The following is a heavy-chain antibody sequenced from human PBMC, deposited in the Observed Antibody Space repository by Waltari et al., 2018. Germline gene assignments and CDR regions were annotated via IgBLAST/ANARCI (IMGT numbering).Heavy chain of an antibody. D-gene: IGHD2-21*01. CDR3: TTDFSVVVIAWGY. V-gene: IGHV3-15*01. Sequence: EVQLVESGGGLVKPGGSLRLSCAASGFTFSNAWMSWVRPAPGKGLEWVGRIKSKTDGGTTDYAAPVKGRFTISRDDSKNTLYLQMNSLKTEDTAVYYCTTDFSVVVIAWGYWGQGTLVTVSS. J-gene: IGHJ4*02. CDR1: GFTFSNAW. CDR2: IKSKTDGGTT.